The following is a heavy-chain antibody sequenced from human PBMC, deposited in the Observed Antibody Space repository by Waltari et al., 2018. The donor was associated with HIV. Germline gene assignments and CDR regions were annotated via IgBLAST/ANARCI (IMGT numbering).Heavy chain of an antibody. CDR1: GFTFPAYY. CDR2: INLNSGDT. J-gene: IGHJ4*02. V-gene: IGHV1-2*06. Sequence: QVQLVQSGAEVKKPAASVTVSCKASGFTFPAYYTPWVRQAPGQWLEWMGRINLNSGDTNYGQKFQGRVTMTRDTSISTAYMELSRLRSDDTAVYYCARDSYYYDSSGFFPDFWGQGTLVTVSS. D-gene: IGHD3-22*01. CDR3: ARDSYYYDSSGFFPDF.